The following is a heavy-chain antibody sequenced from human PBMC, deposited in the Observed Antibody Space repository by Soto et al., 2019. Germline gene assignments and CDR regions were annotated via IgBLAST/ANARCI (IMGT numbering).Heavy chain of an antibody. CDR3: ARAGFLEWDYFDY. Sequence: QVQLVESGGGLVKPGGSLRLSCTASGFTFSDYYMNWVRQAPGEGLEWVSYSSSSSSYTKYADSVKGRFTISRDQAKNSVHLQMNSLRAEDTAVYYCARAGFLEWDYFDYWGQGILVTVSS. J-gene: IGHJ4*02. CDR1: GFTFSDYY. V-gene: IGHV3-11*06. CDR2: SSSSSSYT. D-gene: IGHD3-3*01.